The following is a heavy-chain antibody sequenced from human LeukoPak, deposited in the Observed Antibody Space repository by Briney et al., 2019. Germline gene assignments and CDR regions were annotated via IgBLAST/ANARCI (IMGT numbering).Heavy chain of an antibody. D-gene: IGHD4-17*01. Sequence: SETLSLTCAVYGGSFGGYYWSWIRQPPGKGLEWIGEINHSGSTNYNPSLKSRVTISVDTSKNQFSLKLSSVTAADTAVYYCARVGPYGAYYYYYYMDVWGKGTTVTVSS. J-gene: IGHJ6*03. CDR2: INHSGST. V-gene: IGHV4-34*01. CDR3: ARVGPYGAYYYYYYMDV. CDR1: GGSFGGYY.